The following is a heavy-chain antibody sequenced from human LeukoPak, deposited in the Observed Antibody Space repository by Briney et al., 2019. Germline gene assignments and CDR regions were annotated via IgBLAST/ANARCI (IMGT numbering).Heavy chain of an antibody. J-gene: IGHJ4*02. D-gene: IGHD2-21*02. V-gene: IGHV4-59*08. Sequence: SETLSLTCTVSGGSISSYYWSWIRQPPGKGLEWIGYIYYSGSTNYNPSLKSRVTISVDTSKNQFSLKLSSVTAADTAVYYCARPRRASVVTSDFDYWGQGTLVTVSS. CDR3: ARPRRASVVTSDFDY. CDR2: IYYSGST. CDR1: GGSISSYY.